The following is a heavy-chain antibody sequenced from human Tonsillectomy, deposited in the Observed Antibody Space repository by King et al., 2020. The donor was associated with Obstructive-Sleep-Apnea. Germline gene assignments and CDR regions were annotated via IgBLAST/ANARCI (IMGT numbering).Heavy chain of an antibody. D-gene: IGHD1-1*01. J-gene: IGHJ6*02. CDR3: ARRFQLSAHDYYNGMDV. CDR1: GFTLSSYL. V-gene: IGHV3-7*03. Sequence: VQLVESGGGLVQPGGSLRLSCTASGFTLSSYLVTWVRQAPGKGLGGVATIKQEGSEKNYEDAVKGRLPIDRDNAKKSLYLQMNSLRAEDTAGYYCARRFQLSAHDYYNGMDVWGQGTTVTVSS. CDR2: IKQEGSEK.